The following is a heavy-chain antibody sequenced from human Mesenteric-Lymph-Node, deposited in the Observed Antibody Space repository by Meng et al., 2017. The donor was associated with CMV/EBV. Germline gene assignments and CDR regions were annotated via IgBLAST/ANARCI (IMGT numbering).Heavy chain of an antibody. D-gene: IGHD3-3*01. CDR1: GLTFSRYG. Sequence: GESLKISCAASGLTFSRYGMHWVRQAPGKGLEWVAFIQYDGTNKYYADSVKGRFTISRDNSKNTLYLQMNSLRAEDTAIYYCAKGLFDYWTSLFDYWGQGTLVTVSS. J-gene: IGHJ4*02. V-gene: IGHV3-30*02. CDR3: AKGLFDYWTSLFDY. CDR2: IQYDGTNK.